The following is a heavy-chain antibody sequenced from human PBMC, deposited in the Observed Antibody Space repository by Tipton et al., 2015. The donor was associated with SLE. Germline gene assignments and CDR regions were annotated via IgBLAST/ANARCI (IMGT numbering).Heavy chain of an antibody. CDR1: GFTFSNYR. J-gene: IGHJ4*02. V-gene: IGHV4-34*01. Sequence: LRLSCAASGFTFSNYRMNWVRQPPGKGLEWIGEINHSGSTNYDPSLKSRVTISVDTSKNQFSLKLSSVTAADTAVYYCARGISSGWWNYWGQGNLVTVSS. D-gene: IGHD6-19*01. CDR3: ARGISSGWWNY. CDR2: INHSGST.